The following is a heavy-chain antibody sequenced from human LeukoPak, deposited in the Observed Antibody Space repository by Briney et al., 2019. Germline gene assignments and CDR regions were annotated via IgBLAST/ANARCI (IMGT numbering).Heavy chain of an antibody. D-gene: IGHD6-19*01. CDR1: GYTFTGYY. CDR2: LNPNSGGT. J-gene: IGHJ3*02. CDR3: VRDWAGAGSSGDAFDI. V-gene: IGHV1-2*02. Sequence: ASVKVSCKASGYTFTGYYMHWVRQAPGQGLEWRGWLNPNSGGTNLAQKYDDRVTMTRDTSTSTAYMELSRLRSDDTAVYYCVRDWAGAGSSGDAFDIWGQGTMVTVSS.